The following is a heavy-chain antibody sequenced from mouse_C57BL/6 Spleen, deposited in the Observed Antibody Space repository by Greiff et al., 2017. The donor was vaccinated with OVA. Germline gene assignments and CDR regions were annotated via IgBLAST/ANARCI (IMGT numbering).Heavy chain of an antibody. D-gene: IGHD1-1*01. CDR1: GYSITSGYY. CDR2: ISYDGSN. V-gene: IGHV3-6*01. J-gene: IGHJ2*01. CDR3: ARGYYGSPLDY. Sequence: DVKLVESGPGLVKPSQSLSLTCSVTGYSITSGYYWNWIRQFPGNKLEWMGYISYDGSNNYNPSLKNRISITRDTSKNQFFLKLNSVTTEDTATYYCARGYYGSPLDYWGQGTTLTVSS.